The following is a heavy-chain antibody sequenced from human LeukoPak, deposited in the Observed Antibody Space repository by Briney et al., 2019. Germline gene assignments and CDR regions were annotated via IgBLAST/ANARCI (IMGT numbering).Heavy chain of an antibody. V-gene: IGHV4-59*01. CDR2: IYYSGST. J-gene: IGHJ4*02. CDR3: ATDMSGRIDY. CDR1: GYSISSYY. D-gene: IGHD2-8*02. Sequence: PSETLSLTCTVSGYSISSYYWSWIRQPPGKGLEWIGYIYYSGSTNYNPSLKSRVTISEDTSKNQFSLKLSSVTAADTAVYYCATDMSGRIDYWGQGTLVTVSS.